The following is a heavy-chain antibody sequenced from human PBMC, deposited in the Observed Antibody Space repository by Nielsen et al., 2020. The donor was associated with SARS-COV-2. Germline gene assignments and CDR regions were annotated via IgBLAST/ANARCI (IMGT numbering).Heavy chain of an antibody. J-gene: IGHJ1*01. Sequence: GESLKISCAASGFTFSSYAMHWVRQAPGKGLEWVAVISYDGSNKYYADSVKGRFTISRDNSKNTLYLQMNSLRAEDTAVYYCARPRGPDVVVPAAIPQHWGQGTLVTVSS. CDR1: GFTFSSYA. D-gene: IGHD2-2*02. CDR3: ARPRGPDVVVPAAIPQH. V-gene: IGHV3-30-3*01. CDR2: ISYDGSNK.